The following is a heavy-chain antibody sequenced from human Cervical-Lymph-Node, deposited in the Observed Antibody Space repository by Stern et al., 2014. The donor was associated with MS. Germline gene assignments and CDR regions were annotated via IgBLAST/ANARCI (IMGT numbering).Heavy chain of an antibody. Sequence: QVQLVQSGAEVKKPGSSVKVSCKASGGTFRSYVINWVRQAPGQGLEWMGGIIPIIGTANYAQKFQGRVTITADETTNTAYMEMSSLRSEDTAVYYCARGPHAQYCSSTSCYTPDYWGQGTLVTVSA. J-gene: IGHJ4*02. CDR2: IIPIIGTA. V-gene: IGHV1-69*01. CDR3: ARGPHAQYCSSTSCYTPDY. D-gene: IGHD2-2*02. CDR1: GGTFRSYV.